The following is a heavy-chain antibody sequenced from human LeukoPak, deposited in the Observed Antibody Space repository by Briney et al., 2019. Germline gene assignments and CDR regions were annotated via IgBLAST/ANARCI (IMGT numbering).Heavy chain of an antibody. Sequence: GASVKVSCKASGYTFTSYAMNWVRQAAGQRLEWMGWINAGNGDAKYSQQFQGRVTITRDTSASTAYMELSSLRSEDTAVYYCARVYCSSTSCQYYFDYWGQGTLVTVSS. D-gene: IGHD2-2*01. J-gene: IGHJ4*02. CDR2: INAGNGDA. CDR1: GYTFTSYA. CDR3: ARVYCSSTSCQYYFDY. V-gene: IGHV1-3*01.